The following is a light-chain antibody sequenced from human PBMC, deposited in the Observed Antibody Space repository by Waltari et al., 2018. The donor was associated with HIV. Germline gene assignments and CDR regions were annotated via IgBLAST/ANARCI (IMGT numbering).Light chain of an antibody. V-gene: IGLV1-51*01. J-gene: IGLJ2*01. CDR2: DNN. Sequence: VLTQPPSVSATPGQKVTISCSGSSSNIGYNYVFWYQQLPGTAPKLLIYDNNKRPSGIPDRFSGSKSGTSATLGITGLQTGDEADYYCATWDSGLSAVVFGGGTKLTVL. CDR3: ATWDSGLSAVV. CDR1: SSNIGYNY.